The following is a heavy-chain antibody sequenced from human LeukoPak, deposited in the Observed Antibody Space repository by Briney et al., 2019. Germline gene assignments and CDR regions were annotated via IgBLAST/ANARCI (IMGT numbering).Heavy chain of an antibody. D-gene: IGHD3-10*01. V-gene: IGHV4-39*01. CDR1: GGSISSYY. CDR2: IYYSGST. J-gene: IGHJ4*02. Sequence: SETLSLTCTVSGGSISSYYWGWIRQPPGKGLEWIGSIYYSGSTYYNPSLKSRVTISVDTSKNQFSLKLSSVTAADTAVYYCARRLYGSGIDYWGQGTLVTVSS. CDR3: ARRLYGSGIDY.